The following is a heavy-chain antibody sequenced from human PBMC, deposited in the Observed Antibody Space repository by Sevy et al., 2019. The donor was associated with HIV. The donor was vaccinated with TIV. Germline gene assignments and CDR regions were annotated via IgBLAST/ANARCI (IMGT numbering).Heavy chain of an antibody. Sequence: SETLSLTCSVSGGTISSYYWSWIRQPPGKGLEWIGYIYYSGGTNYNPSLRSRITMSVDTSKRQFSLRLTSVTAADTAVYYCTRAPRGYDSSADYADYWGQGTLVTVSS. CDR2: IYYSGGT. J-gene: IGHJ1*01. CDR3: TRAPRGYDSSADYADY. V-gene: IGHV4-59*01. D-gene: IGHD3-22*01. CDR1: GGTISSYY.